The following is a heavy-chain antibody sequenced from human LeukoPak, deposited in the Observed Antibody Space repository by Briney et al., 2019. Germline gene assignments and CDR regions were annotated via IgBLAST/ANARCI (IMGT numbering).Heavy chain of an antibody. CDR3: AREGFTVFGAVVNYYYSGMDV. J-gene: IGHJ6*02. CDR1: GSTFTNYG. CDR2: ISAYNGNT. V-gene: IGHV1-18*01. Sequence: GASVKVSCKASGSTFTNYGISWVRQAPGQGLEWMGWISAYNGNTNYAQKLQDRVTLTTDTSTSTAYMELRSLRSDDTAVYYCAREGFTVFGAVVNYYYSGMDVWGQGTTVTVSS. D-gene: IGHD3-3*01.